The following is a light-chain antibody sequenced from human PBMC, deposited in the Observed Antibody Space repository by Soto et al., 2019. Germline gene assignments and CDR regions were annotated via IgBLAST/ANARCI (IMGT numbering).Light chain of an antibody. CDR1: SSDVGSNSL. Sequence: QSALTQPASVSGSPGQSITISCTGTSSDVGSNSLVSWYQQHPGKAPRLMIYEGSKRPSGVPDRFSGSRSGNTASLTISGLQAEDEADYYCYSYAGSYTFVFAPGTKVTVL. J-gene: IGLJ1*01. V-gene: IGLV2-23*01. CDR3: YSYAGSYTFV. CDR2: EGS.